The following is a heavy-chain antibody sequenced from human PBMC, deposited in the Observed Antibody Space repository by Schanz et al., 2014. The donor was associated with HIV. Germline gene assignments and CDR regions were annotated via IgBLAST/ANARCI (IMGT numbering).Heavy chain of an antibody. CDR2: LSGSGDRT. D-gene: IGHD3-10*01. J-gene: IGHJ4*02. CDR3: ARWRSGAPSN. V-gene: IGHV3-23*01. Sequence: EVQLLESGGGLVQPGGSLRLSCAASGFTFSSYAMSWVRQAPGKGLEWLSTLSGSGDRTYYADSVKGRFTISRDNSKNTLYLQMNSLRPEDTAVYFCARWRSGAPSNWGQGTLVTVSS. CDR1: GFTFSSYA.